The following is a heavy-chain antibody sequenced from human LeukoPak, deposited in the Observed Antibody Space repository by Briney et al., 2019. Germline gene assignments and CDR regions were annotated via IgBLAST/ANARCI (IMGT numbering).Heavy chain of an antibody. J-gene: IGHJ4*02. CDR2: VYYSGNT. D-gene: IGHD2-8*01. CDR3: ARVGNGHFDY. Sequence: SETLSLTCIVSGGAISSYYWSWIRQPPGKTLEWIGYVYYSGNTNYSPSLKSRLTISIDTSKNQFSLKLSSVTAADTAVYYCARVGNGHFDYWGQGTLVTVSP. V-gene: IGHV4-59*01. CDR1: GGAISSYY.